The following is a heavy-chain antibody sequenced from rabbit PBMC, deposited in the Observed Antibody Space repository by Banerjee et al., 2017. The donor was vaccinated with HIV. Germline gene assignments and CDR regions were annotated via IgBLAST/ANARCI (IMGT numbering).Heavy chain of an antibody. D-gene: IGHD6-1*01. CDR2: IYGGNGGST. CDR3: ARDRTSNDGYAFGL. V-gene: IGHV1S45*01. Sequence: QEQLEESGGDLVKPGASLTLTCTASGFSFSSSYYMCWVRQAPGKGLEWIACIYGGNGGSTYYASWAKGRFTISKASPTTVTLQMTSLTAADTATYFCARDRTSNDGYAFGLWGQGTLVTVS. J-gene: IGHJ6*01. CDR1: GFSFSSSYY.